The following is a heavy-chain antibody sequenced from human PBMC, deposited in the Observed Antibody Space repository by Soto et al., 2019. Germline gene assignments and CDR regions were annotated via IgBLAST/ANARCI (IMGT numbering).Heavy chain of an antibody. J-gene: IGHJ6*02. CDR1: GFTFSRYG. CDR2: ISYDGSNK. V-gene: IGHV3-30*18. D-gene: IGHD3-9*01. CDR3: AKDAPVFPTGSYYGMDV. Sequence: GGSLRLSCAASGFTFSRYGMHWVRQAPGKGLEWVAGISYDGSNKYYADSVKGRFTISSDNSKSTLYLQMNSLRAEDTAVYYCAKDAPVFPTGSYYGMDVWGQGTTVTVSS.